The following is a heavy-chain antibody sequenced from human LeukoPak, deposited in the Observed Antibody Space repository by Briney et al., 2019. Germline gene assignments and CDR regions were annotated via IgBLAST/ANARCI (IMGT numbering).Heavy chain of an antibody. J-gene: IGHJ4*02. CDR3: AKVSTYDFWSGYYDY. CDR2: ISGSGGST. V-gene: IGHV3-23*01. Sequence: GGSLRLSCAASGFTFSSYGMSWVRQAPGKGLEWVSAISGSGGSTYYADSVKGRFTISRDNSKNTLYLQMNSLRAEDTAVYYCAKVSTYDFWSGYYDYWGQGTLVTVSS. CDR1: GFTFSSYG. D-gene: IGHD3-3*01.